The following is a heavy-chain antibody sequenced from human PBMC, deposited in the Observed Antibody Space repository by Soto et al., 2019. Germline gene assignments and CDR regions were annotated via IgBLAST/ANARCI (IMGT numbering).Heavy chain of an antibody. Sequence: QVQLQESGPGLVKPSQTLSLTCTVSGGSISSGDYYWSWIRQPPGTGLEWIGYIYYSGSTYYNPSLKSRVTISVDTSKNQFSLKLSSVTAADTAVYYCARDSGGSGSYLTYGMDVWGQGTTVTVSS. CDR2: IYYSGST. CDR1: GGSISSGDYY. V-gene: IGHV4-30-4*01. D-gene: IGHD3-10*01. CDR3: ARDSGGSGSYLTYGMDV. J-gene: IGHJ6*02.